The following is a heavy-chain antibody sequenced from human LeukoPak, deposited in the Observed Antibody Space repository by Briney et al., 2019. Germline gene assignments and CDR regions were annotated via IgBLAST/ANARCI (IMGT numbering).Heavy chain of an antibody. D-gene: IGHD3-22*01. CDR1: GFTFSDCY. Sequence: GGSLRLSCAASGFTFSDCYMNWIRQAPGKGLEWVSYISSSGSTTYYADSVQGRFTISRDNAKNSLYLQMDSLRAEDTAVYYCASNSGYGLNDAFDIWGQGTMVTGSS. CDR3: ASNSGYGLNDAFDI. J-gene: IGHJ3*02. CDR2: ISSSGSTT. V-gene: IGHV3-11*01.